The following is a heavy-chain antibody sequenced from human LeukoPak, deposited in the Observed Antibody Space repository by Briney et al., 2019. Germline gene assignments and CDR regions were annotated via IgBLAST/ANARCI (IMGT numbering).Heavy chain of an antibody. V-gene: IGHV3-66*01. Sequence: GGSLRLSCAASGFTVSSNYMSWVRQAPGKGLEWVSVIYSGGSTYYADSVKGRFTISRDNAKNSLYLQMNSLRAEDTAVYYCARDPLEGVCSSTSCPYYFDYWGQGTLVTVSS. D-gene: IGHD2-2*01. CDR1: GFTVSSNY. J-gene: IGHJ4*02. CDR2: IYSGGST. CDR3: ARDPLEGVCSSTSCPYYFDY.